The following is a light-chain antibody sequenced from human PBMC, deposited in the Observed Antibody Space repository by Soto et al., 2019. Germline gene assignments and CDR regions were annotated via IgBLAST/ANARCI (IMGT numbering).Light chain of an antibody. V-gene: IGKV3-20*01. CDR2: ETS. CDR3: QQYGTSPRT. J-gene: IGKJ1*01. Sequence: EIVMTQSPATLSLSPGERATLSCRASQRITTVAWYQQKPGQAPRLLIYETSSRATGIPDRFSGSGSQTDFTLTISRLEPEDFAVYYCQQYGTSPRTFGQGTKVEIK. CDR1: QRITT.